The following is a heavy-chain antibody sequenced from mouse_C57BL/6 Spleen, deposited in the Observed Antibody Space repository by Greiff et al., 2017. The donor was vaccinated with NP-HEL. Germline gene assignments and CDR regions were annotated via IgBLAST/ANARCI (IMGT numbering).Heavy chain of an antibody. J-gene: IGHJ2*01. CDR2: IYPGDGDT. D-gene: IGHD2-1*01. CDR1: GYAFSSSW. V-gene: IGHV1-82*01. CDR3: ARTRNGNYFFDY. Sequence: VQLQQSGPELVKPGASVKISCKASGYAFSSSWMNWVKQRPGKGLEWIGRIYPGDGDTNYNGKFKGKATLTADKSSSTAYMQLSSLTSEDSAVYFCARTRNGNYFFDYWGQGTTLTVSS.